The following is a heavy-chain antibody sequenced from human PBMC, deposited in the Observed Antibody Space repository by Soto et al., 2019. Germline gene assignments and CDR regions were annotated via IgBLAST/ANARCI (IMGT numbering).Heavy chain of an antibody. CDR1: GGSISSYY. CDR2: IYYSGST. V-gene: IGHV4-59*08. Sequence: PSETLSLTCTVSGGSISSYYWSWIRQPPGKGLEWIGYIYYSGSTNYNPSLKSRVTISVDTSKNQFSLKLSSVTAADTAVYYCACFGSCQCLVNWFYPWGQGTPVPVSS. J-gene: IGHJ5*02. CDR3: ACFGSCQCLVNWFYP. D-gene: IGHD6-19*01.